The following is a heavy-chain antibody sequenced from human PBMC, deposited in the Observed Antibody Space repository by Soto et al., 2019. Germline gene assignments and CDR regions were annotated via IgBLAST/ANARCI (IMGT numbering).Heavy chain of an antibody. Sequence: GASVKVSCKDSGYTFTSYGISWVRQATGQGLEWMGWISAYNGNTNYAQKLQGRVTMTTDTSTSTAYMELRSLRSDDTAVYYCAREPRFGPYNWNDEGEAFDIWGQGTMVTVSS. V-gene: IGHV1-18*01. CDR3: AREPRFGPYNWNDEGEAFDI. J-gene: IGHJ3*02. D-gene: IGHD1-1*01. CDR1: GYTFTSYG. CDR2: ISAYNGNT.